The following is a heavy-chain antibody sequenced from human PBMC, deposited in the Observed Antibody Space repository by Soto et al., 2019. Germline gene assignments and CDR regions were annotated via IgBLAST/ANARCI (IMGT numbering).Heavy chain of an antibody. CDR2: INPRTGTT. D-gene: IGHD3-10*01. Sequence: QVQLVQSGAEVKKPGASVKVSCKASGYTFTNDYMHWVRQAPGQGLEWMGIINPRTGTTSYAQKFQGRVTMTRDTSTSTVHMELSSLRSDDTAVYYCARASWDRVRGVKEFDSWGQGTLVTVSS. CDR3: ARASWDRVRGVKEFDS. V-gene: IGHV1-46*01. CDR1: GYTFTNDY. J-gene: IGHJ4*02.